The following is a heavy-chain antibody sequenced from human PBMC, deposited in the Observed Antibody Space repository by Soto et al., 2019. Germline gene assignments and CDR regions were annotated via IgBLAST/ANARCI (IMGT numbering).Heavy chain of an antibody. Sequence: GASVKVSCKASGYTFTGYYMHWVRQAPGQGLEWMGWINPNSGGTNYAQKFQGWVTMTRDTSISTAYMELSRLRSDDTAVYYCARDQSTMIVVVINGLDAFDIWGQGTMVTVSS. V-gene: IGHV1-2*04. CDR1: GYTFTGYY. D-gene: IGHD3-22*01. CDR3: ARDQSTMIVVVINGLDAFDI. CDR2: INPNSGGT. J-gene: IGHJ3*02.